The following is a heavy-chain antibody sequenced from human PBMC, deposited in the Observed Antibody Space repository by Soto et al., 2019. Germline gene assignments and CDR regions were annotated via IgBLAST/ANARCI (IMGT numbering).Heavy chain of an antibody. Sequence: PSETLSLTCAVYGGSFSGYYWSWIRQPPGKGLEWIGEINHSGSTNYNPSLKSRVAISVDTSKNQFSLKLSSVTAADTAVYYCARDHLQFFGSGSKGGWFAPWGQGTRVTVSS. J-gene: IGHJ5*02. CDR1: GGSFSGYY. D-gene: IGHD3-3*01. V-gene: IGHV4-34*01. CDR2: INHSGST. CDR3: ARDHLQFFGSGSKGGWFAP.